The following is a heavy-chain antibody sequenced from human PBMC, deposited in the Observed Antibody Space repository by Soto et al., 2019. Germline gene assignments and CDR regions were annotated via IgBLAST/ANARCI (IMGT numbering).Heavy chain of an antibody. Sequence: LSLTCTVSGGSISSGGSYWGWIRQPPGKGLEWIGYIYYSGNTYFNPSLKSRVTLSVDTSKNQFSLNLSSVTAADTAVYYCVRYCSTTKCPFDYWGQGTLVTVSS. CDR2: IYYSGNT. J-gene: IGHJ4*02. D-gene: IGHD2-2*01. CDR3: VRYCSTTKCPFDY. CDR1: GGSISSGGSY. V-gene: IGHV4-30-4*01.